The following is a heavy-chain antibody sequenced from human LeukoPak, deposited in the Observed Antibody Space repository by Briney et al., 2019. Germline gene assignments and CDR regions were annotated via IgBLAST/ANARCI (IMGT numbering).Heavy chain of an antibody. D-gene: IGHD3-22*01. CDR2: TRNKDKSYTT. CDR3: ARGPDYYDSHNYYPSRIDY. J-gene: IGHJ4*02. V-gene: IGHV3-72*01. CDR1: GFIFSDHY. Sequence: GGSLRLACAASGFIFSDHYMDWVRQAPGEGLEWVGRTRNKDKSYTTEYAASVKGRFTISRDDSKNSLYLQMNSLKTEDTAVYYCARGPDYYDSHNYYPSRIDYWGQGTLVTVSS.